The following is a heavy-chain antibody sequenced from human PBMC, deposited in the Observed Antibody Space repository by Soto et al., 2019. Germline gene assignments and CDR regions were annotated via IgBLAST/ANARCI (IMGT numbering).Heavy chain of an antibody. Sequence: GGSLRLSCAASGFSFSNYWMMWVRQAPGKGLEWVANIRQDGSDKYYGDSVRGRFTASRDNAKSSLFLQMNSLRAEDTAVYYCDGAPEGSPADYWGQGILVTVYS. D-gene: IGHD1-26*01. CDR1: GFSFSNYW. CDR2: IRQDGSDK. J-gene: IGHJ4*02. CDR3: DGAPEGSPADY. V-gene: IGHV3-7*03.